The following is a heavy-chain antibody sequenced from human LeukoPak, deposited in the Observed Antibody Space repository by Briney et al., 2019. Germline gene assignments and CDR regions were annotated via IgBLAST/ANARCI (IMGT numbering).Heavy chain of an antibody. CDR1: GYTFTSYA. CDR3: ARAFRRDGYNFGFW. J-gene: IGHJ4*02. D-gene: IGHD5-24*01. V-gene: IGHV7-4-1*02. Sequence: ASVKVSCKASGYTFTSYAMDWVRQAPGQGLEWMGWINTNTGNPTYAQGFTGRFVLSLDTSVSTAYLQISSLKAEDTAVYYCARAFRRDGYNFGFWWGQGTLVTVSS. CDR2: INTNTGNP.